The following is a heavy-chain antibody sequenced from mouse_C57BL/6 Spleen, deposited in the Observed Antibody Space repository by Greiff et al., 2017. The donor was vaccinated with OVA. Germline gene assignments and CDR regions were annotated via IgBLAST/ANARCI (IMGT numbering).Heavy chain of an antibody. CDR1: GYAFSSSW. J-gene: IGHJ2*01. Sequence: VKLQESGPELVKPGASVKISCKASGYAFSSSWMNWVKQRPGKGLEWIGRIYPGDGDTNYNGKFKGKATLTADKSSSTAYMQLSSLTSEDSAVYFCASSGGKIPFDYWGQGTTLTVSS. V-gene: IGHV1-82*01. CDR3: ASSGGKIPFDY. D-gene: IGHD3-2*02. CDR2: IYPGDGDT.